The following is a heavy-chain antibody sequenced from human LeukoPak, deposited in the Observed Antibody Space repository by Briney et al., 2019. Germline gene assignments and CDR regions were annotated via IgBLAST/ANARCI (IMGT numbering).Heavy chain of an antibody. CDR1: GDSISSYY. J-gene: IGHJ5*02. V-gene: IGHV4-59*01. D-gene: IGHD2-15*01. Sequence: SETLSPTCSVSGDSISSYYWSWIRQPPGKGLEWIGYIYYSGSTNYNPSLKSRVTISVDTSKNQFSLKLSSVTAADTAVYYCAGTPNWFDPWGQGTLVTVSS. CDR2: IYYSGST. CDR3: AGTPNWFDP.